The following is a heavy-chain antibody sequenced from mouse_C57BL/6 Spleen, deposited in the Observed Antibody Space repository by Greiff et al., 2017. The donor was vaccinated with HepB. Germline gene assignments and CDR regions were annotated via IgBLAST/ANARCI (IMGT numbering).Heavy chain of an antibody. V-gene: IGHV5-16*01. CDR2: INHDGSST. J-gene: IGHJ3*01. D-gene: IGHD2-3*01. CDR3: ARGAENGYFAWFAY. CDR1: GFTFSDYY. Sequence: EVKLVESEGGLVQPGSSMKLSCTASGFTFSDYYMAWVRQVPEKGLEWVANINHDGSSTYYLDTLKSRFIISKDNAKNIVYLQMSSLKSEDTATYYGARGAENGYFAWFAYWGQGTLVTVSA.